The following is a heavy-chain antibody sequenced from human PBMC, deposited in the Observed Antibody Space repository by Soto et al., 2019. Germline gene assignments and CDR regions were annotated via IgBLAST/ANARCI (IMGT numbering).Heavy chain of an antibody. CDR2: IYHSGST. D-gene: IGHD3-10*01. CDR1: GGSISSSNW. V-gene: IGHV4-4*02. CDR3: ARDKARYYYGSGSSTLFHY. Sequence: QVQLQESGPGLVKPSETLSLTCAVSGGSISSSNWWNWVRQPPGKGLEWIGEIYHSGSTNYNPSLKSRVTISVDKSKNQFSLKLSSVTAADTAVYYCARDKARYYYGSGSSTLFHYWGQGTLVTVSS. J-gene: IGHJ4*02.